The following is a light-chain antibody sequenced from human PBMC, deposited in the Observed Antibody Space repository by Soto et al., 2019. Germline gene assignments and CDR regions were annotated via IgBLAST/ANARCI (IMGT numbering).Light chain of an antibody. V-gene: IGKV1-33*01. CDR3: QQFDHLPRT. Sequence: DIQMTQSPSSLSASVGDRVTITCQASQDISNYLNWYQQKPGKAPKLLIYDASNLETGVPSRFSGSGSGTDFTFTISSLQPEDIASCYCQQFDHLPRTFGPGTKVDLK. CDR2: DAS. CDR1: QDISNY. J-gene: IGKJ3*01.